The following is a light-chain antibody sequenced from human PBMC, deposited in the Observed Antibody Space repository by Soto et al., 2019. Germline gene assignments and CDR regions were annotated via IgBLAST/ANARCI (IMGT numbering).Light chain of an antibody. CDR3: SSYTSGNTYV. CDR1: SSDVGGYNY. J-gene: IGLJ1*01. CDR2: DLT. Sequence: QSALTQPASVSGSPGQSITISCTGTSSDVGGYNYVSWYQQHPGKAPKLMIYDLTNRPSGVSNRFSGSKSGNTASLTISGLQADDEADYYCSSYTSGNTYVFGTGTKLTVL. V-gene: IGLV2-14*03.